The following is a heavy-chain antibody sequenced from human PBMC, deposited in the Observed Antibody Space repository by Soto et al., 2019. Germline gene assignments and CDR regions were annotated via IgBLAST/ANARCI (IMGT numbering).Heavy chain of an antibody. D-gene: IGHD2-8*01. V-gene: IGHV3-7*05. CDR3: ARGANGYFYGMDV. CDR2: IKDDGSEK. CDR1: EFTFSGHW. Sequence: VRLVESGGGLVQPGGSLRLSCAASEFTFSGHWITWVRQAPGKGLEWVANIKDDGSEKYYVDSVKGRFTTSRDNAKNSLFLRTNSLRAEDTAVYYCARGANGYFYGMDVWGQGTTVTVSS. J-gene: IGHJ6*02.